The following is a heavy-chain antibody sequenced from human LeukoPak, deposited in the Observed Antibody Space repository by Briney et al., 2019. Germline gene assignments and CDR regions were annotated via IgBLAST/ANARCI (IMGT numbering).Heavy chain of an antibody. CDR3: AKDRPNFHENSGHYYRRDGDS. V-gene: IGHV3-23*01. D-gene: IGHD3-22*01. J-gene: IGHJ5*01. Sequence: QAGGSLRLSCQASGFTFYMYAMCWVRQAPGEGLEWVASMCGTAGCTFYPDSVKGRFTISRDNSKNVLYLRMNSLTAEDTAIYYCAKDRPNFHENSGHYYRRDGDSWGQGTLVTVSS. CDR1: GFTFYMYA. CDR2: MCGTAGCT.